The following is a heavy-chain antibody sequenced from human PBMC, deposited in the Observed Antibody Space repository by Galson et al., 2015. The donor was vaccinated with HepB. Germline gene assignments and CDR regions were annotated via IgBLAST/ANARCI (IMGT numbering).Heavy chain of an antibody. Sequence: SLRLSCAASGFTFSSYGMHWVRQAPGKGLEWVAVIWYDGSNKYYADSVKGRFTISRDNSKNTLYLQMNSLRAEDTAVYYCARDLFAYNTIFGVGFDYWGQGTLVTVSS. CDR2: IWYDGSNK. J-gene: IGHJ4*02. CDR1: GFTFSSYG. D-gene: IGHD3-3*01. V-gene: IGHV3-33*01. CDR3: ARDLFAYNTIFGVGFDY.